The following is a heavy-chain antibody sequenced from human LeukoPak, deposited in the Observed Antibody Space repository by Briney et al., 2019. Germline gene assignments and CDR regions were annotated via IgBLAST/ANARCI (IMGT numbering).Heavy chain of an antibody. CDR1: GFTFTSYA. J-gene: IGHJ5*02. Sequence: GGSLRLSCVASGFTFTSYAMSWVRQAPGKGLEWVSYIRGSGSTTHYADSVKGRFTISRDNSKNMLYLQMNSLRGEDTAVYYCARGYGAGRGDNWFDPWGQGTLVTVSS. V-gene: IGHV3-23*01. CDR3: ARGYGAGRGDNWFDP. D-gene: IGHD4/OR15-4a*01. CDR2: IRGSGSTT.